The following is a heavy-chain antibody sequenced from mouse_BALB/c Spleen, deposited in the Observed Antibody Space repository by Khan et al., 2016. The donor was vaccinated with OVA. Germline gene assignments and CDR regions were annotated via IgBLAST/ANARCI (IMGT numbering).Heavy chain of an antibody. CDR2: IYPGTGSI. CDR3: SRTYGSSHYFDY. Sequence: QVQLKESGAELVRPGASVKLSCKTSGYIFTSYWIHWVKQRSGQGLEWIARIYPGTGSIYYNEKFKGKATLTADKSSSTAYMQLSSLKSEDSAGCVWSRTYGSSHYFDYWGQGTTLTVSS. D-gene: IGHD1-1*01. V-gene: IGHV1-76*01. CDR1: GYIFTSYW. J-gene: IGHJ2*01.